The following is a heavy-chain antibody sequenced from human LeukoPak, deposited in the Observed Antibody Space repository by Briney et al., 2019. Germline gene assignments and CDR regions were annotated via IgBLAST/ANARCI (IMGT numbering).Heavy chain of an antibody. V-gene: IGHV4-39*01. CDR1: FASISSSPYY. CDR2: LSYTGST. D-gene: IGHD5-24*01. CDR3: ARHLSSIHVEMAYYHRDD. J-gene: IGHJ4*02. Sequence: SETLSLTCTVSFASISSSPYYWGWIRQPPGKGLEWIGSLSYTGSTHSNPSLKSRVAISVDTSKNQFSLKLSSVTAADTAVYYCARHLSSIHVEMAYYHRDDWGQGTLVTVSS.